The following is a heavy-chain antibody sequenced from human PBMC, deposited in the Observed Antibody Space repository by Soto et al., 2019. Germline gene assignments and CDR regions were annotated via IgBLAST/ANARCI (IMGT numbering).Heavy chain of an antibody. CDR1: GFTFSSYA. CDR3: ARENEMDV. V-gene: IGHV3-30-3*01. J-gene: IGHJ6*02. Sequence: PGGSLRLSCAASGFTFSSYAIHWVRQAPGKGLEWVAVISYDGSNKYYADSVKGRFTISRDNSKNTLYLQMNSLRAEDTAVYYCARENEMDVWGQGTTVTAP. CDR2: ISYDGSNK.